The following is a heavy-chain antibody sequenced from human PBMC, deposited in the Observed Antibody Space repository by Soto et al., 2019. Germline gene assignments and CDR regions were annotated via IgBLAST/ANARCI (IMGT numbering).Heavy chain of an antibody. CDR2: IYSGGTT. CDR1: GFTVSSNY. Sequence: EVQLVESGGGLIQPGGSLRLSCAASGFTVSSNYMRWVRQVPGKGLEWVTVIYSGGTTDYADSVKGRFTISRDDSKNTVYLQMNSLRAEDTAVYYCAREQGALDYWGQGTLVTVSS. D-gene: IGHD3-16*01. J-gene: IGHJ4*02. V-gene: IGHV3-53*01. CDR3: AREQGALDY.